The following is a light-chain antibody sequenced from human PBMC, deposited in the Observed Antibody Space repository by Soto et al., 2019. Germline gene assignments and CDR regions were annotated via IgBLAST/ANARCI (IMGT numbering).Light chain of an antibody. CDR2: DVS. V-gene: IGLV2-14*03. CDR1: SSDVGGYNY. J-gene: IGLJ1*01. CDR3: SSYTSSSTPWV. Sequence: LTQPTSGSGSPGQSITISCTGTSSDVGGYNYVSWYQHHPGKAPKLMICDVSGRPSGVSNRFSGSKSGNTASLTISGLQAEDEADYYCSSYTSSSTPWVFGTGTKVPVL.